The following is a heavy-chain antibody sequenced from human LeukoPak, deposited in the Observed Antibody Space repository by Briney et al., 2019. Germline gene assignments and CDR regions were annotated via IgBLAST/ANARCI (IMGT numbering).Heavy chain of an antibody. CDR2: ILYDGSNK. D-gene: IGHD5-12*01. J-gene: IGHJ6*02. CDR1: GLTFSSYG. V-gene: IGHV3-30*18. Sequence: PGGSLRLSCAASGLTFSSYGMHWVRQAPGKGLEWVAVILYDGSNKYYADSVKGRFTISRDNSKSTLYLQMNSLRAEDTAVYYCAKVTEPTTTYYYYGMDVWGQGTTVTVSS. CDR3: AKVTEPTTTYYYYGMDV.